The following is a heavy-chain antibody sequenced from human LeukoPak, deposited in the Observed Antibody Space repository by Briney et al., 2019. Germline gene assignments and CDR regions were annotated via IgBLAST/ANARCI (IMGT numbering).Heavy chain of an antibody. V-gene: IGHV4-59*01. Sequence: SETLSLTCTVSGGSISSYYWSWVRQPPGKGLEGIGYIYYSGSTNYNPSLKSRVPISVDTSKKQFSLKLSSVTAADTAVYYCARASSTSSSDFDYWGQGTLVTVSS. CDR1: GGSISSYY. D-gene: IGHD2-2*01. CDR2: IYYSGST. J-gene: IGHJ4*02. CDR3: ARASSTSSSDFDY.